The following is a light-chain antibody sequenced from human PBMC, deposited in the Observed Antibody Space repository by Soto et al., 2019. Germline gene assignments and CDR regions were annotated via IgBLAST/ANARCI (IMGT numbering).Light chain of an antibody. CDR2: AAS. J-gene: IGKJ2*01. Sequence: DIQVTQSPSSLSASVGDRVTISCRAGQSISTYLNWYQHKPGKAPKLLIHAASSLRSGVPSRFSGSGSGTDFTLTISSLQPEDFATYYCQQSYSTPYTFGQGTKVDIK. CDR1: QSISTY. V-gene: IGKV1-39*01. CDR3: QQSYSTPYT.